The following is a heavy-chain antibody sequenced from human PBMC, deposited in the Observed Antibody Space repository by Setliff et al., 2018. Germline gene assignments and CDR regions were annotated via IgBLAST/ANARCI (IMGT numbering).Heavy chain of an antibody. CDR3: ATGRRSGSYSSEYFQH. V-gene: IGHV3-23*01. CDR2: ISGDSVSI. CDR1: GFTFSTYS. J-gene: IGHJ1*01. Sequence: GGSLRLSCAASGFTFSTYSMSWARQAPGKGLEWVSAISGDSVSIYYADSVKGRFTISRDNFKSTLYLQMNTLKAEDTAVYYCATGRRSGSYSSEYFQHWGQGTLVTVSS. D-gene: IGHD1-26*01.